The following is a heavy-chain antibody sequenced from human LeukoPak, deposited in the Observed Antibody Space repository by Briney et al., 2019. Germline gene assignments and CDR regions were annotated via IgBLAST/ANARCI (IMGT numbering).Heavy chain of an antibody. J-gene: IGHJ5*02. V-gene: IGHV4-59*08. D-gene: IGHD3-10*01. CDR2: IYYSGST. Sequence: PSETLSLTCTVSGGSISSYYWSWIRQPPGKGLEWIGYIYYSGSTNYNPSLKSRVTISVDTSKNQFSLKLSSVTAADTAVYYCARAYYYGSGRAPHWFDPWGQGTLVTVSS. CDR1: GGSISSYY. CDR3: ARAYYYGSGRAPHWFDP.